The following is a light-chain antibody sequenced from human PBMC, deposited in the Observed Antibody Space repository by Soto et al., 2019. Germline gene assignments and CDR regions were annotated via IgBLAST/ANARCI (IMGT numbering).Light chain of an antibody. V-gene: IGKV3-20*01. Sequence: EIVLTQSPGTLSLSPGERATLSCRASQSVSSSYLAWYQQKPGQAPRLLIYGASSSATGIPDRFSGSGSGTDFTLTISRLEPEDVAVYYCQQYGRSPYTFGQGTKLEIK. CDR2: GAS. CDR3: QQYGRSPYT. CDR1: QSVSSSY. J-gene: IGKJ2*01.